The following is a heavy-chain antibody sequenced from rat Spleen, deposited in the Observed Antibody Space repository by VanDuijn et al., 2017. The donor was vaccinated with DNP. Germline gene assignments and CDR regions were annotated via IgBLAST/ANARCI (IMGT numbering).Heavy chain of an antibody. D-gene: IGHD1-11*01. V-gene: IGHV2S12*01. CDR3: TRDGGSFGDY. Sequence: QVLLNELGPGLLQSPQTPSLTCTVSGFSSTCHGVCWVRQPSGKGLEWITSISNGGSTYYNSALKSRLSISRDTSKSQVFLKMNSLQTEDTAIYFCTRDGGSFGDYWGQGVMVTVSS. J-gene: IGHJ2*01. CDR1: GFSSTCHG. CDR2: ISNGGST.